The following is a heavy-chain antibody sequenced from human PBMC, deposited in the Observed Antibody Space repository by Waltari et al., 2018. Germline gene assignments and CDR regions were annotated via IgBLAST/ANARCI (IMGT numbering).Heavy chain of an antibody. V-gene: IGHV3-23*01. D-gene: IGHD3-22*01. Sequence: EVQLLESGGGLVQPGGSLRLSCAASGFTFSSYAMSWVRQAPGKGLEWVSAIRGSGGSTYYADSVKGRFTISRDNSKNTLYLQMNSLRAEDTAVYYCASSGYYWDGMDVWGQGTTVTVSS. J-gene: IGHJ6*02. CDR1: GFTFSSYA. CDR2: IRGSGGST. CDR3: ASSGYYWDGMDV.